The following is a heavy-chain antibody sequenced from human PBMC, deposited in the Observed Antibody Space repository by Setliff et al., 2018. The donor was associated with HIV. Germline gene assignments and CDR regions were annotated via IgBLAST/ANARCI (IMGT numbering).Heavy chain of an antibody. J-gene: IGHJ6*03. CDR3: ARDDRYSSGHYENYYYMDV. D-gene: IGHD5-18*01. CDR2: VYYSGIT. Sequence: SETLSLTCTVSGGSISTYYWSWIRQPPGKGLEWIGYVYYSGITNYNPSLMSRVTISVETSRNQFSLKLASVTAADTAVYYCARDDRYSSGHYENYYYMDVWGKGTTVTVSS. V-gene: IGHV4-59*01. CDR1: GGSISTYY.